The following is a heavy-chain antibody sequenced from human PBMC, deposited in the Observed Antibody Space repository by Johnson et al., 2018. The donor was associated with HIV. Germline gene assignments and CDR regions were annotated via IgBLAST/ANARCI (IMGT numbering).Heavy chain of an antibody. V-gene: IGHV3-48*03. CDR2: ISSSGGTI. D-gene: IGHD3-22*01. CDR1: GFTFDDYA. J-gene: IGHJ3*02. CDR3: ARDRGYWDAFDI. Sequence: ESGGGLVQPGRSLRLSCAASGFTFDDYAMHWVRQAPGKGLEWVSYISSSGGTIYYADSVKGRFSISRDNAKNSLYLQMNSLRAEDTAVYYCARDRGYWDAFDIWGQGTMVTVSS.